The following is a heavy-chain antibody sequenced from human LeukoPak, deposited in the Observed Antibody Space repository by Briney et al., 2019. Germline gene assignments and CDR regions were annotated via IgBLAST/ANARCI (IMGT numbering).Heavy chain of an antibody. J-gene: IGHJ4*02. CDR2: INPNSGGT. Sequence: ASVKVSCKASGYTFTGYYMHWVRQAPGQGLEWMGWINPNSGGTNYAQKFQGWVTMTRDTSMNTAYMELHSLRSQDTAVYYCARGYSPSMKTTGNDYWGQGTLVTVSS. V-gene: IGHV1-2*04. D-gene: IGHD1-1*01. CDR1: GYTFTGYY. CDR3: ARGYSPSMKTTGNDY.